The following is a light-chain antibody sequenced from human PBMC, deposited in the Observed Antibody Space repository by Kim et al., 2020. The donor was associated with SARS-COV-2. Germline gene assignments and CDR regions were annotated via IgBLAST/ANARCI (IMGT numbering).Light chain of an antibody. CDR1: QGISSF. V-gene: IGKV1-9*01. CDR3: QQLKSYPLT. Sequence: ASVGDRVTITCRASQGISSFLAWYQQEPGKAPKLLIYGSSSLQYGVPSRFSGSGSGTVFTFTISSLQPEDFATYYCQQLKSYPLTFGQGTRLEIK. J-gene: IGKJ5*01. CDR2: GSS.